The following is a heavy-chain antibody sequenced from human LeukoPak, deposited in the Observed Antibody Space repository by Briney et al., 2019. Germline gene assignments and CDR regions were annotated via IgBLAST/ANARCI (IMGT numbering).Heavy chain of an antibody. Sequence: ASVTLSCTASGYTFTSYDINWVRQATGQRLEWMGGMNSKSGNRGYAQTFQGRVTMTRDTSISTAYMELSGLTSGDTAVYYCARGRRPYGDYVAPDYWGQGTLVTVSS. CDR3: ARGRRPYGDYVAPDY. J-gene: IGHJ4*02. V-gene: IGHV1-8*01. CDR1: GYTFTSYD. D-gene: IGHD4-17*01. CDR2: MNSKSGNR.